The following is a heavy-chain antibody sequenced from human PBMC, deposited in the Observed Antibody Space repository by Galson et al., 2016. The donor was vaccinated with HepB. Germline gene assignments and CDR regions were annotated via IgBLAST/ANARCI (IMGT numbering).Heavy chain of an antibody. J-gene: IGHJ6*02. D-gene: IGHD2-21*02. CDR1: GDTFNNYG. CDR3: AREYIVVVTAAPYYYHYGMDV. V-gene: IGHV1-69*01. Sequence: SGDTFNNYGLSWVRQAPGQGLEWMGGLIPLIGTANYAQKFRGRVTITADESTTTAYMELRGLRSDDTAVYYCAREYIVVVTAAPYYYHYGMDVWGQGTTVTVSS. CDR2: LIPLIGTA.